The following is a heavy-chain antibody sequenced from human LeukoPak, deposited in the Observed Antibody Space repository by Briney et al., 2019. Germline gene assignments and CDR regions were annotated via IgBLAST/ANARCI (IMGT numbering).Heavy chain of an antibody. CDR1: GGSISSSNW. Sequence: PSETLSLTCAVSGGSISSSNWWSWVRQPPGKGLEWIGEIYHSGSTNYNPSLKSRVTISVGKSKNQFSLKLSSVTAADTAVYYCARGMRGGDSNDAFDIWGQGTMVTVSS. CDR3: ARGMRGGDSNDAFDI. CDR2: IYHSGST. V-gene: IGHV4-4*02. J-gene: IGHJ3*02. D-gene: IGHD2-21*01.